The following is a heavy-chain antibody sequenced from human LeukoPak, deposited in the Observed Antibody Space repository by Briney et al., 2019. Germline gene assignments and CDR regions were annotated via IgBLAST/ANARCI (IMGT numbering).Heavy chain of an antibody. J-gene: IGHJ4*02. CDR1: GYTFTGYW. V-gene: IGHV1-46*01. D-gene: IGHD3-10*01. CDR3: ARDGVSHITMVRGVIIRAIDY. CDR2: ISPSGGST. Sequence: GASVKVSCKAFGYTFTGYWMHWVRQAPGQGPEWMGVISPSGGSTSYAQKFQGRVTMTRDTSTSTVYMELSSLRSEDTAVYYCARDGVSHITMVRGVIIRAIDYWGQGTLVTVSS.